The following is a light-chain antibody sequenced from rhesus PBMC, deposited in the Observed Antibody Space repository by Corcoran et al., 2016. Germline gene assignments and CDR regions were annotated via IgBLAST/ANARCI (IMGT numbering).Light chain of an antibody. V-gene: IGKV1-21*01. CDR2: QAS. Sequence: DIQMTQSPSSLSASVGDRVTITCRASQGIAGWLAWYQPKPGKAPTLPVYQASNLQSVVPSRFSGSGYGSVFTLTISSLQPEDFATYYCQQYNSVPRTFGQGTRVEVK. CDR3: QQYNSVPRT. J-gene: IGKJ1*01. CDR1: QGIAGW.